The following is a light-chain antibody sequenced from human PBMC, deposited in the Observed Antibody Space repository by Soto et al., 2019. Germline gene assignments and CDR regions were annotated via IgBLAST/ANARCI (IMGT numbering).Light chain of an antibody. CDR2: DAS. Sequence: DIQMTQSPSTLSASVGDRVTITCRASQNINEWLAWYQQKPGKAPKFLIYDASILESGVPSRFSGSGSGTEFTLPISSLQPDDFATYYCQRYNSNSRTFGQGTTVEIK. CDR3: QRYNSNSRT. CDR1: QNINEW. J-gene: IGKJ1*01. V-gene: IGKV1-5*01.